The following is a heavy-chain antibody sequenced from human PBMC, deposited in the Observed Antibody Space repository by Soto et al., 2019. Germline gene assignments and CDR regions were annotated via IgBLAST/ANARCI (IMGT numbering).Heavy chain of an antibody. CDR1: GGSFSGYY. V-gene: IGHV4-34*01. CDR3: ERGRIRITMVRRVSIRGDHYGMEV. D-gene: IGHD3-10*01. CDR2: INHSGST. J-gene: IGHJ6*02. Sequence: NPSETLSLTCAVYGGSFSGYYWSWIRQPPGKGLEWIGEINHSGSTNYNPSLKSRVTISVDTSKNQFSLKLSSVTAADTAVYYCERGRIRITMVRRVSIRGDHYGMEVCGQGTTVTV.